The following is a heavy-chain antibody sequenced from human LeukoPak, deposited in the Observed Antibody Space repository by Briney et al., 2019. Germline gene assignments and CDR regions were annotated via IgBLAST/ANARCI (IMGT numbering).Heavy chain of an antibody. J-gene: IGHJ4*02. CDR2: ISSSSSYI. CDR1: GFTFRSYS. CDR3: ARSSSGSYYNGFDY. Sequence: PGGSLRLSCAASGFTFRSYSMNWVRQAPGKGLEWVSSISSSSSYIYYADSVKGRFTISRDNAKNSLYLQMNSLRVEDTAVYYCARSSSGSYYNGFDYWGQGTLVTVSS. V-gene: IGHV3-21*01. D-gene: IGHD3-10*01.